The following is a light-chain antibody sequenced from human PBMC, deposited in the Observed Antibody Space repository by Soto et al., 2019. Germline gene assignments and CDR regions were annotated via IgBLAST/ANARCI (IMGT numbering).Light chain of an antibody. Sequence: EIVMTQSPATLSVVPGERATLSCRASQSVSNNYLAWYQQKPGQAPRLLIYGASNRATGIPDRFSGSGSGTEFTLTISSLQSEDFAVYYCQQYNNWPPITFGQGTRLEIK. CDR3: QQYNNWPPIT. CDR2: GAS. CDR1: QSVSNN. J-gene: IGKJ5*01. V-gene: IGKV3D-15*01.